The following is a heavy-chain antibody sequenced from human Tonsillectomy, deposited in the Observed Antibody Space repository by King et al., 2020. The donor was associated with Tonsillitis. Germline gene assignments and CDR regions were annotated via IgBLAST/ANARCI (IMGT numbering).Heavy chain of an antibody. J-gene: IGHJ1*01. CDR3: AHAAGGFGEFIFFQH. D-gene: IGHD3-10*01. V-gene: IGHV2-5*02. CDR2: IYWDDDK. CDR1: GFSLTTSGVG. Sequence: QLTLKESGPTLVKPTQTLTLTCTFSGFSLTTSGVGVAWIRQPPGKALEWLALIYWDDDKRYSPSLKSRLTITKDTSKNQVVLTMTNKDPLDTATYYCAHAAGGFGEFIFFQHWGQGTLVTVSS.